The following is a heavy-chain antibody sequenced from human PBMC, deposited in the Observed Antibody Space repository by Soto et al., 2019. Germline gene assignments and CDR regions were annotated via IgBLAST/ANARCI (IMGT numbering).Heavy chain of an antibody. CDR2: ISGSGGST. V-gene: IGHV3-23*01. CDR1: GFTFSSYA. J-gene: IGHJ3*02. CDR3: AKDRRSGWRGYAFDI. D-gene: IGHD6-19*01. Sequence: PGGSLRLSCAASGFTFSSYAMSWVRQAPGKGLEWVSAISGSGGSTYYADSVKGRFTISRDNSKNTLYLQMNSLRAEDTAVYYWAKDRRSGWRGYAFDIWGQGTMVTVSS.